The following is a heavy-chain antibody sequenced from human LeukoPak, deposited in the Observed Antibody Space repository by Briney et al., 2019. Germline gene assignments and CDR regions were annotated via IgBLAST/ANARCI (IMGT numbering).Heavy chain of an antibody. D-gene: IGHD2-21*02. CDR1: GYTFTGYY. CDR2: INPNSGGT. V-gene: IGHV1-2*02. CDR3: ARAGHIVVVTAIRAPEDY. J-gene: IGHJ4*02. Sequence: ASVKVSCKASGYTFTGYYMHWVRQAPGQGLEWMGWINPNSGGTNYAQKFQGRVTMTRDTSISTAYMELSRLRSDDTAVYYCARAGHIVVVTAIRAPEDYWGQGTLVTVSS.